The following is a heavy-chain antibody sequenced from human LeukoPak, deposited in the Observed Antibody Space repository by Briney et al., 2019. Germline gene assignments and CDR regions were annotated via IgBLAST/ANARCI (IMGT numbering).Heavy chain of an antibody. D-gene: IGHD2-2*02. CDR1: GFTFSSCG. CDR2: IRFDGTET. Sequence: PGGSLRLSCAASGFTFSSCGMHWVRQAPGKGLEWAAFIRFDGTETYYADSVKGRFTISRDNSKNMLYLQVRGLRPEDTAMYYCAKGAYTSAYETDYWGQGTLVTVSS. J-gene: IGHJ4*02. CDR3: AKGAYTSAYETDY. V-gene: IGHV3-30*02.